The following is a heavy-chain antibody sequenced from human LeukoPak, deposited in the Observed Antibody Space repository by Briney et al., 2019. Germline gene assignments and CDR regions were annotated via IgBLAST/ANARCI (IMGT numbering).Heavy chain of an antibody. D-gene: IGHD3-10*01. J-gene: IGHJ5*02. V-gene: IGHV1-2*02. CDR2: INPNSGGT. Sequence: GASVKVSCKASGYTFTGYYMHWVRQAPGQGLEWMGWINPNSGGTNYAQKFQGRVTMTRDTSISTAYMELSRLRSDDTAVYYCARERDYYFSGTDCFHPWGQGTLLTVSS. CDR3: ARERDYYFSGTDCFHP. CDR1: GYTFTGYY.